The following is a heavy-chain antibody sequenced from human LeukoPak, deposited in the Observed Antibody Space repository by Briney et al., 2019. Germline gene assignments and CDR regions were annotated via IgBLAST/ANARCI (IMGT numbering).Heavy chain of an antibody. CDR3: ARESFDSSGWSSNWFDP. D-gene: IGHD6-19*01. J-gene: IGHJ5*02. CDR2: TYYRSKWYN. Sequence: SQTLSLTCAISGDSVSSNSAAWNWIRQSPSRGLECLGRTYYRSKWYNDYAVSVKSRITINPDTSKNQFSLQLNSVTPEDTAVYYCARESFDSSGWSSNWFDPWGQGTLVTVSS. V-gene: IGHV6-1*01. CDR1: GDSVSSNSAA.